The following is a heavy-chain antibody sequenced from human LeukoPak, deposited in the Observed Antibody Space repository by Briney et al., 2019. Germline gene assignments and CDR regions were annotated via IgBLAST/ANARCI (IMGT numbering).Heavy chain of an antibody. CDR3: ARDPNGDYIGAFDM. CDR1: GFALSDSW. D-gene: IGHD4-17*01. CDR2: IRGGGGSA. Sequence: GGSLRLSCVASGFALSDSWMHWVRQAPGKGLVWVSAIRGGGGSAFYADSVKGRFTISRDNSKYTLFLQMNSLRAEDTAVYYCARDPNGDYIGAFDMWGPGTMVTVSS. J-gene: IGHJ3*02. V-gene: IGHV3-23*01.